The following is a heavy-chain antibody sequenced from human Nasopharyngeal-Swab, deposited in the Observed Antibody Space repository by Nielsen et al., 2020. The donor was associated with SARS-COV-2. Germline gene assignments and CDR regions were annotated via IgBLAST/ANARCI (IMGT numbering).Heavy chain of an antibody. V-gene: IGHV3-53*05. CDR2: IYSGGST. D-gene: IGHD4-17*01. Sequence: ESLKISCAASGFTVSSNYMSWVRQAPGKGLEWVSVIYSGGSTYYADSVKGRFTISRDNSKNTLHLQMNSLRAEDTAVYYCARTDYGDGIFDYWGQGTLVTVSS. J-gene: IGHJ4*02. CDR1: GFTVSSNY. CDR3: ARTDYGDGIFDY.